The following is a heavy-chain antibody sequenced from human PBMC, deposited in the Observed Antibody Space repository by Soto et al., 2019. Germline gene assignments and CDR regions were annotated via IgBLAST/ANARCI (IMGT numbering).Heavy chain of an antibody. V-gene: IGHV1-69*13. CDR2: IIPIFGTA. D-gene: IGHD6-19*01. Sequence: GASVKVSCKASGGTFSSYAISCVRQDPGQGLEWMGGIIPIFGTANYAQKFQGRVTITADESTSTAYMELSSLRSEDTAVYYCARGEAVAGTYYYYGMDVWGQGTTVTVSS. CDR3: ARGEAVAGTYYYYGMDV. J-gene: IGHJ6*02. CDR1: GGTFSSYA.